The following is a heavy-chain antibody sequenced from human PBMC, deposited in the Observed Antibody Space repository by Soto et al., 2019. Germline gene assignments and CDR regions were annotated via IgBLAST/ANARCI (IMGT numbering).Heavy chain of an antibody. CDR1: GFTFSSYG. Sequence: GGSLRLSCAASGFTFSSYGMHWVRQAPGKGLEWVALISYDGNNKYYTDSVKGRFTISRDNSKNTLFLQVNSLRAEDTAVYYCAKDSISRSASWYFDTGGQGSLVP. J-gene: IGHJ4*02. CDR3: AKDSISRSASWYFDT. CDR2: ISYDGNNK. V-gene: IGHV3-30*18. D-gene: IGHD2-2*01.